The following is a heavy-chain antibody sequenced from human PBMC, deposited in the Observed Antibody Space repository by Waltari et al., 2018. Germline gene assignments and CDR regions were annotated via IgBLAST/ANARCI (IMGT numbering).Heavy chain of an antibody. CDR2: INPNRCGT. Sequence: QVQLVQSGAEVKKPGASVKVSCKASGYTFTGYYMHWVRQSPGQGPEWMGRINPNRCGTNYAQKFQGRGTMTRDTSISTAYMELSRLRSDDTAVYYCARERVAAAGHNWFDPWGQGTLVTVSS. D-gene: IGHD6-13*01. CDR1: GYTFTGYY. J-gene: IGHJ5*02. V-gene: IGHV1-2*06. CDR3: ARERVAAAGHNWFDP.